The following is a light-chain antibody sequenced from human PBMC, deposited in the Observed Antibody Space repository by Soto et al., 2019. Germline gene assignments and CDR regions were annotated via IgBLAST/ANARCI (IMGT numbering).Light chain of an antibody. CDR1: GSNVGASYD. CDR3: QSYDNILSGPL. V-gene: IGLV1-40*01. J-gene: IGLJ3*02. Sequence: QSVLTQPTSVSGAPGQTITMSCTGSGSNVGASYDVHWYQVLPGAGPRLLIYKNNNRPSGVPDRFSGSKSGTSASLAITGLRAEDEADYYCQSYDNILSGPLFGGGTKLTV. CDR2: KNN.